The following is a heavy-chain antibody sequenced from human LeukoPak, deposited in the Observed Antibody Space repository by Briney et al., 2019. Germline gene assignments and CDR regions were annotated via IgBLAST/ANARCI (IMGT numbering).Heavy chain of an antibody. CDR2: ISRDGAAT. CDR1: GFTFDDHA. Sequence: GGSLRLSCAGSGFTFDDHAIHWVRQAPGKGLEWVSLISRDGAATYYAYSVKGRFTISRDNSKNSLYLQMNSLRTEDSALYYCARDSRIGGALYSYYGLDVWGRGTTVIVSS. V-gene: IGHV3-43*02. J-gene: IGHJ6*02. CDR3: ARDSRIGGALYSYYGLDV. D-gene: IGHD3-10*01.